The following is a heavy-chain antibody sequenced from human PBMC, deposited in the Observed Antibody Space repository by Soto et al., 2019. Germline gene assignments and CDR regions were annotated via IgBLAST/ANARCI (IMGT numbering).Heavy chain of an antibody. CDR2: IIPIFGTA. V-gene: IGHV1-69*06. Sequence: SVKVSCKASGGTFSSYAISWVRQAPGQGLEWMGGIIPIFGTANYAQKFQGRVTITADKSTSTAYMELSSLRSEDMAVYYCARDSYSGYDGTYGMDVWGQGTTVTVSS. CDR1: GGTFSSYA. J-gene: IGHJ6*02. D-gene: IGHD5-12*01. CDR3: ARDSYSGYDGTYGMDV.